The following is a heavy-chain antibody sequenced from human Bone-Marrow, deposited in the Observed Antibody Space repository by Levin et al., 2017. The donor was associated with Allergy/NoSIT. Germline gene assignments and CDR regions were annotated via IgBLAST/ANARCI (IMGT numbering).Heavy chain of an antibody. CDR3: ARWDCSTTSCYTYFDY. J-gene: IGHJ4*02. CDR2: ISLGDSDT. CDR1: GFNFTNNW. Sequence: PWASVKVSCRGSGFNFTNNWIAWVRQMPGKGLEWMGIISLGDSDTRYGPSFQGQVTISADKSITTAYLQWSSLKASDTAIYYCARWDCSTTSCYTYFDYWGQGSLVTVSS. D-gene: IGHD2-2*02. V-gene: IGHV5-51*01.